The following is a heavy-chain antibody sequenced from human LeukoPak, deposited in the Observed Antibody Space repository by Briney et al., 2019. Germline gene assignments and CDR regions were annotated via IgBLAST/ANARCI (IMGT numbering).Heavy chain of an antibody. Sequence: SETLSLTCTVSAVSVSGSYWTWIRQSPGKGLEWIGYIYYSGSTSYNPSLKSRVTISVDTSKKQFSLKLRSVTAADTAVYYCARAKVTYYYDGNGYYYFDNWGQGTLVTVSS. J-gene: IGHJ4*02. V-gene: IGHV4-59*02. CDR3: ARAKVTYYYDGNGYYYFDN. CDR1: AVSVSGSY. D-gene: IGHD3-22*01. CDR2: IYYSGST.